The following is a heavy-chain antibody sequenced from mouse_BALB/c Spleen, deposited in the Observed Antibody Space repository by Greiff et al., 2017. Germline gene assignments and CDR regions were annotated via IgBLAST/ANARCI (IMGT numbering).Heavy chain of an antibody. CDR3: ARGVYGNYVNYFDY. Sequence: VQLKQSGAELVRPGALVKLSCKASGFNIKDYYMHWVKQRPEQGLEWIGWIDPENGNTIYDPKFQGKASITADTSSNTAYLQLSSLTSEDTAVYYCARGVYGNYVNYFDYWGQGTTLTVSS. D-gene: IGHD2-1*01. J-gene: IGHJ2*01. CDR1: GFNIKDYY. V-gene: IGHV14-1*02. CDR2: IDPENGNT.